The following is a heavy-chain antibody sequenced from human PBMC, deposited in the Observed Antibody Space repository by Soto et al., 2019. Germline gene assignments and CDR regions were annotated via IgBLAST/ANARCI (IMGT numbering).Heavy chain of an antibody. CDR3: ARPGYCSGGSCSYSYYGMDV. CDR1: GYSFTSYW. V-gene: IGHV5-10-1*01. CDR2: IDPSDSYT. D-gene: IGHD2-15*01. Sequence: PGESLKISCKGSGYSFTSYWISWVRQMPGKGLEWMGRIDPSDSYTNYSPSFQGHVTISADKSISTAYLQWSSLKASDTAMYYCARPGYCSGGSCSYSYYGMDVWGQGTTVTASS. J-gene: IGHJ6*02.